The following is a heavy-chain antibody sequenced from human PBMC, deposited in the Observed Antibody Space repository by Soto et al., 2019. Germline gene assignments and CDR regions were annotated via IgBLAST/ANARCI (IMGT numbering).Heavy chain of an antibody. CDR1: GGSFSGYY. D-gene: IGHD1-1*01. CDR3: ARGLAGSWFDP. CDR2: INHSGST. Sequence: SETLSLTCAVYGGSFSGYYWSWIRQPPGKGLEWIGEINHSGSTNYNPSLKSRVTISVDTSKNQFSLKLSSVTAADTAVYYCARGLAGSWFDPWGQGTLVTVSS. V-gene: IGHV4-34*01. J-gene: IGHJ5*02.